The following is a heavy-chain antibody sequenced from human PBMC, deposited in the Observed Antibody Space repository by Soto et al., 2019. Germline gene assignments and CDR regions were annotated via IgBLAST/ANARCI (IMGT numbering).Heavy chain of an antibody. CDR1: GYTFTSYG. CDR2: ISAYNGNT. V-gene: IGHV1-18*01. CDR3: VSDIDYGDYNLYL. Sequence: ASVKVSCKASGYTFTSYGISWVRQAPGQGLEWMGWISAYNGNTNYAQKLQGRVTMTTDTSTSTAYMELRSLRSDDTAVYYCVSDIDYGDYNLYLWGQGTLVTGAS. D-gene: IGHD4-17*01. J-gene: IGHJ4*02.